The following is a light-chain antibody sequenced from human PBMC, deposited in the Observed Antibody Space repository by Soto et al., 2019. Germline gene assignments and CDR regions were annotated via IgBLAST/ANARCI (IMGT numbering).Light chain of an antibody. Sequence: QYSLTPSVGRIVTITSRASQSISTYLHWYQQKPGTARKLLIYATSNLQSGVPSMFSGSGSGTDFTLTINSLQPEDSAPYYSPQSYCTPWTFGQGTKADIK. V-gene: IGKV1-39*01. J-gene: IGKJ1*01. CDR1: QSISTY. CDR2: ATS. CDR3: PQSYCTPWT.